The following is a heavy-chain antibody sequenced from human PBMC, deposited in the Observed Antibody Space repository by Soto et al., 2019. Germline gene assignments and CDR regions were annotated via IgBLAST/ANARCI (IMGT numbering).Heavy chain of an antibody. V-gene: IGHV3-23*01. CDR2: ISASGGRT. CDR1: GFTFSSYA. CDR3: AKDWDLLRAFDF. D-gene: IGHD1-26*01. Sequence: GSLRLSCAASGFTFSSYAMSWVRQAPGKGLEWVSGISASGGRTYYADSVKGRFTISRDNSKSTMYLQMRSLRVEDTAVYKCAKDWDLLRAFDFWGQGTMVTVSS. J-gene: IGHJ3*01.